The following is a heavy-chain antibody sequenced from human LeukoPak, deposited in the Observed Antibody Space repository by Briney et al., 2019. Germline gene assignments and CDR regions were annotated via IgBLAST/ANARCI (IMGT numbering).Heavy chain of an antibody. Sequence: GGSLRLSCAASGFTFSSYSMNWVRQAPGRGLEWVSFIDTSASYIYYGDSVKGRFTISRDNAKNSLYLQMNGLRAEDTAVYYCARGRSITLLRGVAMSDGFDIWGQGAMVTVSS. J-gene: IGHJ3*02. D-gene: IGHD3-10*01. CDR1: GFTFSSYS. V-gene: IGHV3-21*01. CDR2: IDTSASYI. CDR3: ARGRSITLLRGVAMSDGFDI.